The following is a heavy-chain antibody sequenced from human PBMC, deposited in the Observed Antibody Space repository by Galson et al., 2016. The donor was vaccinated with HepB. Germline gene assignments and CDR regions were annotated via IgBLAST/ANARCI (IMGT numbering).Heavy chain of an antibody. CDR1: GFIFSTHD. Sequence: SLRLSCAASGFIFSTHDMHWVRQVTGKGLEWVSGIETAGDTYYADSVKGRFTISRENGKNSVYLQMNSLNAGDTAVYYCARGKSLWTMPWNYGLDVWGKGTAVTFSS. D-gene: IGHD2-2*01. CDR3: ARGKSLWTMPWNYGLDV. CDR2: IETAGDT. V-gene: IGHV3-13*01. J-gene: IGHJ6*04.